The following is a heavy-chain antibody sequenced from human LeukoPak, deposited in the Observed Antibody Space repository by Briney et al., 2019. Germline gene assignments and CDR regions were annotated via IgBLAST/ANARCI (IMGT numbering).Heavy chain of an antibody. CDR1: GGSISGYY. V-gene: IGHV4-59*01. CDR3: ARGYYDFRSGLKYYYMDV. Sequence: SETLSLTCTVSGGSISGYYWIWIRQTPGKGLEWIGYVYSSGTTKYNAALKRRVTISVDTSKNQFSLKLSSVTAADTAVYYCARGYYDFRSGLKYYYMDVWGKGTTVTVSS. J-gene: IGHJ6*03. D-gene: IGHD3-3*01. CDR2: VYSSGTT.